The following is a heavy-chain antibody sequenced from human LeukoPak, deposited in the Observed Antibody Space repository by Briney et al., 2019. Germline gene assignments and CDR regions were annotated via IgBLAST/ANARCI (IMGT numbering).Heavy chain of an antibody. Sequence: GGSLRLSCAASGFTVSSIHMVWVRQAPGKGLEWVSAISDSGGNTLYADSVKGRFAISRDNSKNTLYLQMNSLRAEDTAVYYCAKTTSGWYPYWGQGTLVTVSS. CDR2: ISDSGGNT. V-gene: IGHV3-23*01. CDR1: GFTVSSIH. CDR3: AKTTSGWYPY. J-gene: IGHJ4*02. D-gene: IGHD6-19*01.